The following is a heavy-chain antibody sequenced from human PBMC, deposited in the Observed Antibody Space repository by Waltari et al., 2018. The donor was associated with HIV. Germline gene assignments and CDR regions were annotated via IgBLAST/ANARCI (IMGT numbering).Heavy chain of an antibody. Sequence: EVQLVESGGGLVKPGRSMRLSCAASGFTFDDYPMHWVRQSPGNGLEWGAVISWNSGITDYGDSVKGRFTISRDNAKNSLYLQMNSLTVEDTAFYYCAKGGSHLTIFEAWFDSWGQGTLVTVSS. V-gene: IGHV3-9*01. D-gene: IGHD3-3*01. CDR2: ISWNSGIT. CDR3: AKGGSHLTIFEAWFDS. CDR1: GFTFDDYP. J-gene: IGHJ5*01.